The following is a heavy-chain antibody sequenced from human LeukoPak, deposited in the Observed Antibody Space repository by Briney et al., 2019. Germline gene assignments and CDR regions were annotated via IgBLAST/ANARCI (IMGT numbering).Heavy chain of an antibody. CDR3: ARDQGSGGEYDFDY. D-gene: IGHD2-21*01. CDR1: GFTFSGYN. Sequence: GGSLRLSCAASGFTFSGYNMNWVRQAPGKGLEWVSSISSSSSYIYYADSVKGRFTISRDNAKNSLYLQMNSLRAEDTAVYYCARDQGSGGEYDFDYWGQGTLVTVSS. V-gene: IGHV3-21*01. CDR2: ISSSSSYI. J-gene: IGHJ4*02.